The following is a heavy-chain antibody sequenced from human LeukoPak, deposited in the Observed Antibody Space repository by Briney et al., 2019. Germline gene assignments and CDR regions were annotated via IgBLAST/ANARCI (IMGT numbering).Heavy chain of an antibody. Sequence: GGSLRLSCAASGFSLTSYSMNWVRQAPGKGLEWVSYIRSSGSTMYYADSVKGRFTIPRDTAKNSLYLQMNSLRDEDTAVYYCARDPEALDYWGQGTLVTVSS. CDR3: ARDPEALDY. CDR2: IRSSGSTM. CDR1: GFSLTSYS. J-gene: IGHJ4*02. V-gene: IGHV3-48*02.